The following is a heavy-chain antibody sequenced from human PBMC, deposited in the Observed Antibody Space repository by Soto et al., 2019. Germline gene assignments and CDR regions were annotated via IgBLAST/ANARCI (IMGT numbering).Heavy chain of an antibody. Sequence: QVQLQESGPGLVKPSQTLSLTCTVSGGSISSGDYYWSWIRQPPGKGLEWIGYIYYSGSTYYNPSLKSRVTIAVDTSKNQFALKLSSVTAADTAVYYCARDLTYYYDSSGYDRDAFDIWGQGTMVTVSS. CDR3: ARDLTYYYDSSGYDRDAFDI. D-gene: IGHD3-22*01. J-gene: IGHJ3*02. CDR1: GGSISSGDYY. V-gene: IGHV4-30-4*01. CDR2: IYYSGST.